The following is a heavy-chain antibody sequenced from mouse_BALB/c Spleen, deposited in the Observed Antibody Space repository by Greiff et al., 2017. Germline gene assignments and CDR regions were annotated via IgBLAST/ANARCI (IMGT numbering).Heavy chain of an antibody. CDR3: TRHYRYDVYYYAMDY. D-gene: IGHD2-14*01. V-gene: IGHV1S81*02. CDR1: GYTFTSYY. CDR2: INPSNGGT. J-gene: IGHJ4*01. Sequence: VKLQESGAEPVKPGASVKLSCKASGYTFTSYYMYWVKQRPGQGLEWIGEINPSNGGTNFNEKFKSKATLTVDKSSSTAYMQLSSLTSEDSAVYYCTRHYRYDVYYYAMDYWGQGTSVTVSS.